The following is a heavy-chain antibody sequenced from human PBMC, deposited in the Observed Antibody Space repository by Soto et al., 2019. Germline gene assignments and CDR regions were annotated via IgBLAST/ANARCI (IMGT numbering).Heavy chain of an antibody. V-gene: IGHV4-30-2*01. CDR1: GGSISSGGYS. J-gene: IGHJ4*02. Sequence: QLQLQESGSGLVKPSQTLSLTCAVSGGSISSGGYSWSWIRQPPGKGLEWIGYIYHSGSTYYNPSLKSRVTMSVDRSKNQFYLKLSSVTAADTAVYYCASSQTTVTSYDYWAQGTLVTVS. D-gene: IGHD4-17*01. CDR2: IYHSGST. CDR3: ASSQTTVTSYDY.